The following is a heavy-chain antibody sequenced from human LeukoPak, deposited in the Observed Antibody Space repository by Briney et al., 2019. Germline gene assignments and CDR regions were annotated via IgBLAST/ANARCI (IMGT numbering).Heavy chain of an antibody. Sequence: GASVKVSCKASGYTFTGYYMHWVRQAPGQGLEWMGWINPNSGGTNYAQKFQGRVTMTRDTSISTAHMELSRLRSDDTAVYYCARADVYTGNWNAKADAFDIWGQGTMVTVSS. CDR2: INPNSGGT. D-gene: IGHD1-20*01. CDR1: GYTFTGYY. CDR3: ARADVYTGNWNAKADAFDI. J-gene: IGHJ3*02. V-gene: IGHV1-2*02.